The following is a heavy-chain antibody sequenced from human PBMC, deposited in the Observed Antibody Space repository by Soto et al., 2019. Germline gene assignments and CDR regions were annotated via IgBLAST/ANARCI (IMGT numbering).Heavy chain of an antibody. J-gene: IGHJ4*02. Sequence: PSETLSLTCTVSGGSISSYYWSWIRQPPGKGLEWIGYIYYTGSTNYNPSLKSRVTISVDTSKNQFSLNLSSVTAADTAVYYCARHYGDCFDFWGQLNLVTVSS. CDR3: ARHYGDCFDF. V-gene: IGHV4-59*01. CDR2: IYYTGST. D-gene: IGHD4-17*01. CDR1: GGSISSYY.